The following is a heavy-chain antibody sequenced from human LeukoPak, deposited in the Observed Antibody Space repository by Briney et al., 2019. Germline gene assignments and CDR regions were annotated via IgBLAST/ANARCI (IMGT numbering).Heavy chain of an antibody. CDR3: TTVGGSGSPPWS. Sequence: PGGSLRLSCAASGFTFTNAWMSWARQAPGRGLEWVGRIKSKTDGGTSDYAAPVKDRFTISRDDSKNTLYLQMYSLKTEDTAVYYCTTVGGSGSPPWSWGQGTLVTVSS. D-gene: IGHD3-10*01. CDR2: IKSKTDGGTS. CDR1: GFTFTNAW. J-gene: IGHJ4*02. V-gene: IGHV3-15*01.